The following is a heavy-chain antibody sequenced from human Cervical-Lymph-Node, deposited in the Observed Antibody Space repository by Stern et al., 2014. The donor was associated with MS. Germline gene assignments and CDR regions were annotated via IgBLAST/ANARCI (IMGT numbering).Heavy chain of an antibody. Sequence: VRLVESGGGVVQPGKSLRLSCAASGFPFSDYGMHWVRQAPGKGLEWVGVISYDGNKKYYADSVKGRFTISRDNSKNTLYLQTSSLRPEDTAVYYCAKDLVLRLPWPSWGTDFWGQGTLAIVSA. J-gene: IGHJ4*02. D-gene: IGHD7-27*01. CDR1: GFPFSDYG. V-gene: IGHV3-30*18. CDR3: AKDLVLRLPWPSWGTDF. CDR2: ISYDGNKK.